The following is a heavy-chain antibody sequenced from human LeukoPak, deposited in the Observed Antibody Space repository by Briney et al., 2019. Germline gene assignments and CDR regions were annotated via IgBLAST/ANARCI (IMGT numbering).Heavy chain of an antibody. CDR3: ASSLITFGGVIVPYSY. V-gene: IGHV1-18*01. CDR2: ISAYNGNT. D-gene: IGHD3-16*02. Sequence: AAVKVSCKASGYTFTSYGISWGRQAPGQGPEWMGWISAYNGNTNYAQKLQGRVTMTTDTSTSTAYMELRSLRSDDTAVYYCASSLITFGGVIVPYSYWGQGTLVTVSS. CDR1: GYTFTSYG. J-gene: IGHJ4*02.